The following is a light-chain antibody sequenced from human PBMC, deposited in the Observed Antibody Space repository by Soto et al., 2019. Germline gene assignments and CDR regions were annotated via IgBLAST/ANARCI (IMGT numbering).Light chain of an antibody. Sequence: DIVMTQSPLSLPVTPGEPASISCRASQSLLHSNGYNYLDWYLQKPGQSPQLLIYLGSNRASGVPDRFSGSGSGTDFTLTISRVKAEDVGVYYCMQALQTPLTFGQGTKVEIK. V-gene: IGKV2-28*01. CDR2: LGS. CDR1: QSLLHSNGYNY. J-gene: IGKJ1*01. CDR3: MQALQTPLT.